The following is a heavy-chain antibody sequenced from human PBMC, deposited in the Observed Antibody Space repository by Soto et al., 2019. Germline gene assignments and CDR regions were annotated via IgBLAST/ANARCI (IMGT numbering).Heavy chain of an antibody. CDR3: ARDGEFHDSSGKFDY. D-gene: IGHD3-22*01. CDR1: GFTFSGFG. J-gene: IGHJ4*02. CDR2: TWFDGSNE. Sequence: QVQLVESGGGVVRPGASLRLSCVAPGFTFSGFGMNWVRQAPGKGLEWVAITWFDGSNEFYADSVKGRFTISRDNSKNTVYLQMNSLRADDTAIYYCARDGEFHDSSGKFDYWGQGTLVTVSS. V-gene: IGHV3-33*01.